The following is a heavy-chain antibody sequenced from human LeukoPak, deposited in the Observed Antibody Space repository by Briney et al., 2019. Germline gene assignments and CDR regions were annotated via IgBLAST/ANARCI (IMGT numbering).Heavy chain of an antibody. Sequence: PSETLSLTCTVSGGSISSGDYYWSWIRQPPGKGLEWIGYIYHSGSTYYNPSLKSRVTISIDTSKNQFSLKLSSVTAADTAVYYCARDKSGYYRYWGQGTLVTVSS. V-gene: IGHV4-30-4*02. CDR1: GGSISSGDYY. CDR2: IYHSGST. D-gene: IGHD3-3*01. J-gene: IGHJ4*02. CDR3: ARDKSGYYRY.